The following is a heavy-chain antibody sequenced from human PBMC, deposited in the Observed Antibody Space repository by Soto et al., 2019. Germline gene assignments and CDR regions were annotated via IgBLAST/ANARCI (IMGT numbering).Heavy chain of an antibody. J-gene: IGHJ6*02. D-gene: IGHD6-19*01. Sequence: ASVKVSCKASGYTFTSYGISWVRQAPGQGLEWMGWISAYNGNTNYAQKLQGRVTMTTDTSTSTAYMELRSLRSDDTAVYYCARDGIAVAGQGYYYYGMEAWGQGTTVTVSS. CDR2: ISAYNGNT. CDR1: GYTFTSYG. CDR3: ARDGIAVAGQGYYYYGMEA. V-gene: IGHV1-18*01.